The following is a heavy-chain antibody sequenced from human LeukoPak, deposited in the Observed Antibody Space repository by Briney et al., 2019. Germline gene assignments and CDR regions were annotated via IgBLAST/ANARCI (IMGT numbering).Heavy chain of an antibody. D-gene: IGHD3-16*01. CDR3: AKALWGDNMNAFDM. Sequence: GGSLRLSCAASGFTFSIYAMTWVRQAPGKGLEWASVITSGGSTYNADSVKGRFTISRDNSKNTLYLQMNSLRAEDTAVYYCAKALWGDNMNAFDMWGQGTMVTVSS. CDR2: ITSGGST. V-gene: IGHV3-23*01. CDR1: GFTFSIYA. J-gene: IGHJ3*02.